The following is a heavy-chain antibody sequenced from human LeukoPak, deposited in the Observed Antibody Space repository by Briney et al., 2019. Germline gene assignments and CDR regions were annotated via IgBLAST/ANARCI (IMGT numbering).Heavy chain of an antibody. CDR1: GFTFSSFS. Sequence: PGGSLRLSCAASGFTFSSFSMTWVRQAPGKGLEWVSSIIVSGTTYYADSVKGRFTISRDSFRGTLFLQMGSLRVEDTAVYFCAKGSVGNADFASWGQGALVTVSS. J-gene: IGHJ4*02. CDR2: IIVSGTT. CDR3: AKGSVGNADFAS. D-gene: IGHD6-25*01. V-gene: IGHV3-23*01.